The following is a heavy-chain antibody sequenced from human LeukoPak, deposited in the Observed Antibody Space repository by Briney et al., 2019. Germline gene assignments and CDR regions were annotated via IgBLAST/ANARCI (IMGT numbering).Heavy chain of an antibody. CDR2: INHSGST. V-gene: IGHV4-34*01. J-gene: IGHJ3*02. Sequence: SETLSLTCAVYGGSFSGYYWSWIRQPPGKGLEWIGEINHSGSTNYNPSLKSRVTISVDTSKNQFSLKLSSVTAADTAVYYCARAPPYAHDAFDIWGQGTMVTVPS. CDR1: GGSFSGYY. CDR3: ARAPPYAHDAFDI.